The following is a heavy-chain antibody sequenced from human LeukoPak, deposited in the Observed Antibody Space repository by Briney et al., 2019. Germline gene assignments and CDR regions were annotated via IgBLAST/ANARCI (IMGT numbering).Heavy chain of an antibody. CDR3: ASGFLDDFWSGHF. D-gene: IGHD3-3*01. Sequence: GGSLRLSCAASGFTFSTYWMSWVRQAPGKGLEWVANIKEDGSEKYYVDSVKGRFTISRDNAKNSLYLQMNSLRAEDTAVYYCASGFLDDFWSGHFWGQGTRVTVSS. V-gene: IGHV3-7*01. CDR2: IKEDGSEK. J-gene: IGHJ4*02. CDR1: GFTFSTYW.